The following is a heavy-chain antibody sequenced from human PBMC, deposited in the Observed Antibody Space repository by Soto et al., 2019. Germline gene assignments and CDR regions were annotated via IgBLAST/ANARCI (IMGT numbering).Heavy chain of an antibody. CDR2: IYYSGST. V-gene: IGHV4-59*01. D-gene: IGHD3-10*01. Sequence: QVQLQESGPGLVKPSETLSLTCTVSGGSISSYYWSWIRQPPGKGLEWIGYIYYSGSTNYNPSLKSRVTISVDTSKNQFSLKLRSVTAADTAVYYCARGEVVRGTREGWFDPWGQGTLVTVSS. J-gene: IGHJ5*02. CDR3: ARGEVVRGTREGWFDP. CDR1: GGSISSYY.